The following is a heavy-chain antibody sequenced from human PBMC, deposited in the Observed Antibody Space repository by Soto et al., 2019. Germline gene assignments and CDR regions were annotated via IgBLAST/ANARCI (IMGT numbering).Heavy chain of an antibody. V-gene: IGHV1-69*04. CDR3: AKKSGKSGWYWFDP. D-gene: IGHD6-19*01. CDR2: IIPILGIA. CDR1: GGTFSSYA. Sequence: ASVKVSCKASGGTFSSYAISWVRQAPGQGLEWMGRIIPILGIANYAQKFQGRVTITADKSTSTAYMELSSLRSEDTAVYYCAKKSGKSGWYWFDPWGQGTLVTVSS. J-gene: IGHJ5*02.